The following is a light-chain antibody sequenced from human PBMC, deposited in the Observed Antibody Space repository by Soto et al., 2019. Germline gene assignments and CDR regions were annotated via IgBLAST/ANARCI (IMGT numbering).Light chain of an antibody. V-gene: IGLV2-14*01. J-gene: IGLJ1*01. CDR2: EVS. Sequence: QSVLTQPASVSGSLGQSTTISCTGTSSDVGAYNYVPWYQQQPAKAPNLMSSEVSNRSSGVSNRFSGSKSGNTASLIISGLQAEDEADYYCCSFTSITTYVFGTGTKVTVL. CDR1: SSDVGAYNY. CDR3: CSFTSITTYV.